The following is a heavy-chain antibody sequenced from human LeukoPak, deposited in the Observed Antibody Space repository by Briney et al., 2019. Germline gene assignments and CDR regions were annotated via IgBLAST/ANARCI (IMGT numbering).Heavy chain of an antibody. Sequence: SQTLSLTCTVSGGSISSGDYYWSWIRQPPGKGLEWIGYIYYSGRTYYNPSLKSRVTISLDTSKNQFSLKLSSVTAADTAVYYCARVVVVAATPSWFDPWGQGTLVTVSS. J-gene: IGHJ5*02. V-gene: IGHV4-30-4*01. CDR3: ARVVVVAATPSWFDP. D-gene: IGHD2-15*01. CDR1: GGSISSGDYY. CDR2: IYYSGRT.